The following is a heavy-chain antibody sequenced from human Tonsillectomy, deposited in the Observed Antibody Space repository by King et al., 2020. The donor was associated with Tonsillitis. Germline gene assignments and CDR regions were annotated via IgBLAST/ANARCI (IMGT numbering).Heavy chain of an antibody. CDR1: GGSFSSYA. Sequence: QLVQSGAEVKKPGSSVKVSCKASGGSFSSYAISWMRQAPGQGLEWMGGIIPPFGTAKYAQQFQGRVTITADESTSTAYMELSSLRSEDTAVNYCASANSSGYWAYYYYMDVWGKGTTVIVSS. D-gene: IGHD3-22*01. V-gene: IGHV1-69*01. J-gene: IGHJ6*03. CDR2: IIPPFGTA. CDR3: ASANSSGYWAYYYYMDV.